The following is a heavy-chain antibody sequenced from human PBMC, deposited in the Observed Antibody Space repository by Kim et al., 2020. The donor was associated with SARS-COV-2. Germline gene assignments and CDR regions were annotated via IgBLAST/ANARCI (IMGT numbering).Heavy chain of an antibody. CDR1: GGSISSSSYY. Sequence: SETLSLTCTVSGGSISSSSYYWGWIRQPPGKGLEWIGSIYYSGSTYYNPSLKSRVTISVDTSKNQFSLKLSSVTAADTAVYYCARHPGWGSWPNYFDYWGQGTLVTVSS. D-gene: IGHD3-16*01. CDR2: IYYSGST. J-gene: IGHJ4*02. CDR3: ARHPGWGSWPNYFDY. V-gene: IGHV4-39*01.